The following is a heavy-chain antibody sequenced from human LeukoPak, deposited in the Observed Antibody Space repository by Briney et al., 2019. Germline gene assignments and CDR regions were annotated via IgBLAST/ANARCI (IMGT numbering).Heavy chain of an antibody. Sequence: SETLSLTCTVSGGSISSGGYYWSWIRQPPGKGLEWIGEINHSGSTNYNPSLKSRVTISVDTSKNQFSLKLSSVTAADTAVYYCARAESVVPAAIGVWGQGTLVTVS. CDR3: ARAESVVPAAIGV. V-gene: IGHV4-30-4*08. CDR2: INHSGST. J-gene: IGHJ4*02. D-gene: IGHD2-2*01. CDR1: GGSISSGGYY.